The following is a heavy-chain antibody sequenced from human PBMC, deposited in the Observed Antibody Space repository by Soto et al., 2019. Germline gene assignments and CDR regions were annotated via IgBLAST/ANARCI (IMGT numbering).Heavy chain of an antibody. J-gene: IGHJ4*02. CDR1: GFTFSSYG. CDR3: TQTPAGASDY. V-gene: IGHV3-33*01. CDR2: IWYDGSNK. Sequence: GSLRLSCAASGFTFSSYGMHWVRQAPGKGLEWVAVIWYDGSNKYYADSVKGRFTISRDNAKNSLYLQMNSLRAEDTAVYYCTQTPAGASDYWGQGTLVTVSS.